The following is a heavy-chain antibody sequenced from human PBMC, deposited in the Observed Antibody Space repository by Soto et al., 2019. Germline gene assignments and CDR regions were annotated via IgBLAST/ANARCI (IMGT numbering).Heavy chain of an antibody. D-gene: IGHD5-12*01. CDR1: GDSFNDYY. V-gene: IGHV1-2*02. Sequence: QVQLVQSGAEVRKPGASVTVSCRSSGDSFNDYYIHWVRQAPGQGFEWRGWMNPNGGVTKYAQKFQGRVSMTSDTSIRTVDMQLSRLRSDDTAVYYCARESGGATATLDYYYFYMDVWGTGTTVTVSS. J-gene: IGHJ6*03. CDR2: MNPNGGVT. CDR3: ARESGGATATLDYYYFYMDV.